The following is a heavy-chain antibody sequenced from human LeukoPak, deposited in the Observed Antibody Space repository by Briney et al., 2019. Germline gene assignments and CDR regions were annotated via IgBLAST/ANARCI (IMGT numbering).Heavy chain of an antibody. Sequence: ASVKVSCKASGYTFTGYYMHWVRQAPGQGLEWMGIINPSGGSTSYAQKFQGRVTMTRDTSTSTVYMELSSLRSEDTAVYYCAREQQPNWFDPWGQGTLVTVSS. V-gene: IGHV1-46*01. CDR3: AREQQPNWFDP. D-gene: IGHD6-13*01. CDR2: INPSGGST. J-gene: IGHJ5*02. CDR1: GYTFTGYY.